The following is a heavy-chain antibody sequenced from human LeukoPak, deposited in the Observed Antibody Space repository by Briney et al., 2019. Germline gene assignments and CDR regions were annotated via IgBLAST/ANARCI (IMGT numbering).Heavy chain of an antibody. Sequence: GGSLRLSCAASGFTFSSSSMNWVRQAPGKGLEWVASISSSSNYIYYADSVKGRFTISRDNAKDSLYLQMNSLRAEDTAVYYCSAGEGYYDSSDYYSAWAFNVWGQGTMVTVSS. CDR2: ISSSSNYI. D-gene: IGHD3-22*01. J-gene: IGHJ3*01. V-gene: IGHV3-21*01. CDR1: GFTFSSSS. CDR3: SAGEGYYDSSDYYSAWAFNV.